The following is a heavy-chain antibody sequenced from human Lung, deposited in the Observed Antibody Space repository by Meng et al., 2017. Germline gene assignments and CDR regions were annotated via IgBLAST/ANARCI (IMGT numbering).Heavy chain of an antibody. J-gene: IGHJ4*02. CDR3: ARESGYFEY. V-gene: IGHV3-74*03. Sequence: EVQLVESGGGLVQPGGSLRLSCAGSGFTFRSYWMHWVRQAPGKGLVWVSRIRGDGGSIVYADSVKGRFTISRDNAKNTLFLQMNSLRAEDTAVYYCARESGYFEYWGQGILVTVSS. CDR1: GFTFRSYW. CDR2: IRGDGGSI.